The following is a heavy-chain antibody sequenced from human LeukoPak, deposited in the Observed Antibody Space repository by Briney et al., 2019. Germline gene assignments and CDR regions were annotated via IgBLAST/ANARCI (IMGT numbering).Heavy chain of an antibody. Sequence: ASVKVSCKASGYIFTTYGISWVRQAPGQGLEWMGWISAYNGNTNYAQKLQGRVTMTTDTSTSTAYMELRSLRSDDTAVYYCARVGPLIAAYYMDVWGKGTTVTVSS. CDR2: ISAYNGNT. D-gene: IGHD6-6*01. J-gene: IGHJ6*03. V-gene: IGHV1-18*01. CDR3: ARVGPLIAAYYMDV. CDR1: GYIFTTYG.